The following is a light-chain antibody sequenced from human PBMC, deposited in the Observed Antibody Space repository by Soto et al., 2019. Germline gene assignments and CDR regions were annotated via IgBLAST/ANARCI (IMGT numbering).Light chain of an antibody. CDR1: QIISRY. Sequence: DIQMSQSPSSLSASVEDRFSITCRASQIISRYLNWYQQKTGKAPKLVIYAATSLQSGVQSRFSVSGSGTDFTLTISRLQPEDFATYHCQHSYSTPRWTIGQGTKVDI. CDR3: QHSYSTPRWT. V-gene: IGKV1-39*01. CDR2: AAT. J-gene: IGKJ1*01.